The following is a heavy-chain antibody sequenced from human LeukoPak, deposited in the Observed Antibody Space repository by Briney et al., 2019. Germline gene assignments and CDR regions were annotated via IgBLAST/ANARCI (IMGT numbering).Heavy chain of an antibody. CDR3: AKDYPKYCSSTSCYRDFDY. CDR1: RFTFSSYA. Sequence: GGSLRLSCAASRFTFSSYAMSWVRQAPGKGLEWVSAISGTGGSTYYADSVKGRFTISRDNSKNTLYLQMNSLRAEDTAVYYCAKDYPKYCSSTSCYRDFDYWGQGTLVTVSS. V-gene: IGHV3-23*01. D-gene: IGHD2-2*02. J-gene: IGHJ4*02. CDR2: ISGTGGST.